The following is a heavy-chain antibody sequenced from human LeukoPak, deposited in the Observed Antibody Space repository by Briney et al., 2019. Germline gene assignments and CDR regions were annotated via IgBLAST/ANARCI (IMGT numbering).Heavy chain of an antibody. Sequence: SGPTLVKPTQTLTLTCTFSGFSLSTSGVGVGWIRQPPGKALEWLALIYWDDDKRYSPSLKSRLTITKDTSKNQVVLTMTNMDPVDTAIYYCARMGDGYNSGGVDYWGQGTLVTVSS. D-gene: IGHD5-24*01. CDR3: ARMGDGYNSGGVDY. CDR1: GFSLSTSGVG. V-gene: IGHV2-5*02. J-gene: IGHJ4*02. CDR2: IYWDDDK.